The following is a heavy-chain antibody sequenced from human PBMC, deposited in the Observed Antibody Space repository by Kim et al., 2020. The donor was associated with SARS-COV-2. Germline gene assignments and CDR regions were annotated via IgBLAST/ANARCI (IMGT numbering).Heavy chain of an antibody. D-gene: IGHD1-26*01. CDR2: FYDEGNT. J-gene: IGHJ3*02. CDR3: AKGIIDFGSYDI. V-gene: IGHV3-53*01. CDR1: GFPVSLNY. Sequence: GGSLRLSCVASGFPVSLNYMSWFRQAPGKGLEWVSAFYDEGNTHYADSVRGRFTISRDNSHNTLYLQMDDLRGEDTALYYCAKGIIDFGSYDIWGQGTKV.